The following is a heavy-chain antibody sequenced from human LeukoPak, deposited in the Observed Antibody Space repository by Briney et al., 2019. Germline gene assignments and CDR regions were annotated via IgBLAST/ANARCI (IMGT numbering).Heavy chain of an antibody. CDR2: ISAYNGNT. CDR1: GYTFTSYG. Sequence: ASVKVSCKASGYTFTSYGISWVRQAPGQGLEWMGWISAYNGNTNYAQKLQGRVTMTTDTSTSTAYMELRSLRSDDTAVYYCARDVTMIVVVSYFDYWGQGTLVTVSS. D-gene: IGHD3-22*01. V-gene: IGHV1-18*01. J-gene: IGHJ4*02. CDR3: ARDVTMIVVVSYFDY.